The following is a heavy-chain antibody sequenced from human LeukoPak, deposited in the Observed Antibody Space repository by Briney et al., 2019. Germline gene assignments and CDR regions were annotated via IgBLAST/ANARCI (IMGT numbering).Heavy chain of an antibody. J-gene: IGHJ6*03. CDR1: GFTFDDYA. Sequence: PGGFLRLSCAASGFTFDDYAMHSVRHAPGKGLEWVSLIRWDGGSTYYADSVKGRFTISRDNSKNSLYLQMNSLRAEDTALYYCAKDERLDSSGSQEGYYYYMDVWGKGTTVTVSS. CDR3: AKDERLDSSGSQEGYYYYMDV. CDR2: IRWDGGST. D-gene: IGHD6-19*01. V-gene: IGHV3-43D*04.